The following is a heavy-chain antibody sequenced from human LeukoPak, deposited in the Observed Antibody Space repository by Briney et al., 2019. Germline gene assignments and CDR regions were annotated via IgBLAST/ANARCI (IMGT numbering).Heavy chain of an antibody. J-gene: IGHJ6*02. CDR2: ISYDGSNK. D-gene: IGHD5-18*01. V-gene: IGHV3-30*18. CDR1: GFTFSSYG. Sequence: GRSPRLSCAASGFTFSSYGMHWVRQAPGKGLEWVAVISYDGSNKYYADSVKGRFTISRDNSKNTLYLQMNSLRAEDTAVYYCAKDDGPPLGYSYGYYYYYGMDVWGQGTTVTVSS. CDR3: AKDDGPPLGYSYGYYYYYGMDV.